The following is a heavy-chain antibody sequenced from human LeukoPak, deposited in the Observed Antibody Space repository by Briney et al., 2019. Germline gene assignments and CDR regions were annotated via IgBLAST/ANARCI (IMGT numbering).Heavy chain of an antibody. J-gene: IGHJ3*01. V-gene: IGHV3-30*18. CDR2: FTYDGSDK. CDR3: AKEDDAFDV. Sequence: PGGSLRLSCAASGFTFSTYAMHWFRQAPGKGLEWVAVFTYDGSDKYYADSVKGRFTISRDNSKNTLYLQMNSLRAEDTAVYYCAKEDDAFDVWGQGTMVTVSS. CDR1: GFTFSTYA.